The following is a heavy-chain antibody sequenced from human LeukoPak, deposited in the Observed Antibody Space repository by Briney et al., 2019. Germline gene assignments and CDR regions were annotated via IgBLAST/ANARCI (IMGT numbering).Heavy chain of an antibody. V-gene: IGHV3-7*01. D-gene: IGHD6-19*01. CDR1: GSTFSTFW. J-gene: IGHJ4*02. CDR3: TRGWGSSGPGDF. Sequence: VQPGGSLRLSCVVSGSTFSTFWMSWVRQAPGKGLEWVSNIKQDGSEKYYVDSVKGRFTISRDNANNSLYLQVDSLGDEDTGVYYCTRGWGSSGPGDFWGPGTLVTVSS. CDR2: IKQDGSEK.